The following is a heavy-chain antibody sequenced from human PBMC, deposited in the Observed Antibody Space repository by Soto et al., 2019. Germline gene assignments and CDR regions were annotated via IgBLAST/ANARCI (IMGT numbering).Heavy chain of an antibody. V-gene: IGHV3-7*03. CDR2: IKQDGSEK. CDR3: AREVQINWFDP. J-gene: IGHJ5*02. CDR1: GFTFSSYW. Sequence: GGSLRLSCAASGFTFSSYWMSWVRQAPGKGLEWVANIKQDGSEKYYVDSVKGRFTTSKDNAKNSLYLQMNSLRAEDTAVYYCAREVQINWFDPWGQGTLVTVSS. D-gene: IGHD3-10*01.